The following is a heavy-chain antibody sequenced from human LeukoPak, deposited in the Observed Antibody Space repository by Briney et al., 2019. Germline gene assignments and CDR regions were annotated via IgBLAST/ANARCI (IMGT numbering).Heavy chain of an antibody. D-gene: IGHD1-14*01. V-gene: IGHV3-7*01. Sequence: PGGSLRLSCAPSGFTYSGHWMSWVRQAPGKGLEWVANINQGGSDKYYVDSVKGRFTISRDNANNLLYLQMNSLRGEDTAVYYCTRDRSRAEDDWGQGTLVTVS. CDR1: GFTYSGHW. CDR3: TRDRSRAEDD. J-gene: IGHJ4*02. CDR2: INQGGSDK.